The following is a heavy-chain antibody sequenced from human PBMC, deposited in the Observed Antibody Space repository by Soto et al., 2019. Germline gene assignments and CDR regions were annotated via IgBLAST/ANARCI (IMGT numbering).Heavy chain of an antibody. CDR2: IYYSGST. J-gene: IGHJ4*02. CDR1: GGSISSGGYY. D-gene: IGHD2-15*01. Sequence: PSETLSLTCTVSGGSISSGGYYWSWIRQHPGKGLEWIGYIYYSGSTYYNPSLKSRVTISVDTSKNQFSLKLSSVTAADTAVYYCARENVELGYCSGGSCSPFGYWGQGTLVTVSS. V-gene: IGHV4-31*03. CDR3: ARENVELGYCSGGSCSPFGY.